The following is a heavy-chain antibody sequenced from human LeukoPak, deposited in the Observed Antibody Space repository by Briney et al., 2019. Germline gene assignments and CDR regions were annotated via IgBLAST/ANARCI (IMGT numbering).Heavy chain of an antibody. Sequence: QSGGSLRLSCAASGFTFSSYAMSWVRQAPGKGLEWVSAISGSGGSTYYADSVKGRFTISRDNSKNTLYLQMNSLRAEDTAVYYCAKPRGYYYDSSGYYFYYWGQGTLVTVSS. CDR2: ISGSGGST. CDR1: GFTFSSYA. J-gene: IGHJ4*02. V-gene: IGHV3-23*01. D-gene: IGHD3-22*01. CDR3: AKPRGYYYDSSGYYFYY.